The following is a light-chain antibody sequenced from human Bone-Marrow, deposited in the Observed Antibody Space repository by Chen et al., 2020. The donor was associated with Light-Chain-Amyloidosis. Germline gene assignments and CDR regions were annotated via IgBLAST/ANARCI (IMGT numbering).Light chain of an antibody. CDR3: QSFDGTLRGAVV. CDR2: DNN. V-gene: IGLV1-40*01. Sequence: QSVLAQPPAVSGVPGQTVTISCTGSSSNIGAGYNVHWYQQLPGTVPKLLIYDNNNRPSGVPDRFSGSQSGTSASLSITGLQAHDEADYYCQSFDGTLRGAVVFGGGTTLTVL. J-gene: IGLJ2*01. CDR1: SSNIGAGYN.